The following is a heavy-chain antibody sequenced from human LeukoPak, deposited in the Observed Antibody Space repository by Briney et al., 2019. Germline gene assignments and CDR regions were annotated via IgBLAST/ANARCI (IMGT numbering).Heavy chain of an antibody. CDR1: GYTFTSYD. J-gene: IGHJ4*02. V-gene: IGHV1-8*01. CDR3: ARGIRLQPYSHFDY. D-gene: IGHD5-18*01. Sequence: ASVKVSCKASGYTFTSYDINWVRQATGQRLEWMGWMNPNSGNTGYAQKFQGRVTMTRNTSISTAYMELSSLRSEDTAVYYCARGIRLQPYSHFDYWGQGTLVTVSS. CDR2: MNPNSGNT.